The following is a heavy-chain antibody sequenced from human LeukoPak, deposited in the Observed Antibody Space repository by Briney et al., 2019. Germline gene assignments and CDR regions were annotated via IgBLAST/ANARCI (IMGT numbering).Heavy chain of an antibody. D-gene: IGHD6-19*01. J-gene: IGHJ4*02. CDR1: GFTFSSYG. Sequence: PGGSLRLSCAASGFTFSSYGMPWVRQAPGKGLEWVSSISSSSSYIYYADSVKGRFTISRDNAKNSLYLQMNSLRAEDTAVYYCARTDSAVAEYYFDYWGQGTLVTVSS. V-gene: IGHV3-21*01. CDR2: ISSSSSYI. CDR3: ARTDSAVAEYYFDY.